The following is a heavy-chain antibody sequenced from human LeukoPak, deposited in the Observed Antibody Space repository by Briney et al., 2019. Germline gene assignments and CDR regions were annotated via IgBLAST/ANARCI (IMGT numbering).Heavy chain of an antibody. CDR2: IKQDGSEK. V-gene: IGHV3-7*03. D-gene: IGHD3-9*01. CDR3: ARDEGILTAYYFH. J-gene: IGHJ4*02. CDR1: GFTFSTYW. Sequence: GGSLRHSCAASGFTFSTYWMTWVRQAPGKGLEWVANIKQDGSEKYYVDSVKGRFTVSRDNGKNSLYLQMNSLRAEDTAVYCCARDEGILTAYYFHWGQGTLVTVSS.